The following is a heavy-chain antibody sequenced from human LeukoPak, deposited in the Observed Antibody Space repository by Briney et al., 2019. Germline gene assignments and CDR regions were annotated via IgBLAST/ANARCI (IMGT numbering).Heavy chain of an antibody. Sequence: SETLSLTCTVSGYSISSGYYWGWIRQPPGKGLEWIGSIYHSGSTYYNPSLKSQVTISVDTSKNQFSLKLSSVTAADTAVYYCARLSRRDSSGYYYPIDLWGRGTLVTVSS. V-gene: IGHV4-38-2*02. CDR1: GYSISSGYY. CDR2: IYHSGST. D-gene: IGHD3-22*01. CDR3: ARLSRRDSSGYYYPIDL. J-gene: IGHJ2*01.